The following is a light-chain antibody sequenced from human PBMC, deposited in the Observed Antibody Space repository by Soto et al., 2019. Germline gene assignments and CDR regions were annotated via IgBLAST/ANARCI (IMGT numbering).Light chain of an antibody. CDR2: KAS. CDR3: QHYNSYSEA. J-gene: IGKJ1*01. CDR1: QSISNW. V-gene: IGKV1-5*03. Sequence: SQMTQSPSTLPASVGDRVTITFRASQSISNWLAWYQQKPGKAPKLLIYKASTLKSGVPSRFSGSGPGTEFTLTISSLQPDDFATYYCQHYNSYSEAFGQGTKVDIK.